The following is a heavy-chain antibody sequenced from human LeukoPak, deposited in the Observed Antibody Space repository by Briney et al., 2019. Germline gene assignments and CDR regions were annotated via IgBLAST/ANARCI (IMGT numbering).Heavy chain of an antibody. V-gene: IGHV3-7*01. CDR1: GFMFSNYW. Sequence: GGSLRLSCAASGFMFSNYWMSWVRQAPGKGLEGVANIKEDGSEKYYVESVKGRFTISRDNAKTSVYLQMNSLRAEDTAVYYCARVSEDSSGCNWFDPWGQGTLVTVSS. CDR3: ARVSEDSSGCNWFDP. J-gene: IGHJ5*02. D-gene: IGHD3-22*01. CDR2: IKEDGSEK.